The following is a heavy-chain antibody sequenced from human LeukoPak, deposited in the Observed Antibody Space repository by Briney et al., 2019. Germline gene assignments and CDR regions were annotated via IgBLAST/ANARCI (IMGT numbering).Heavy chain of an antibody. CDR3: ANRASGCGLDAFDI. CDR2: VIPIFGTA. D-gene: IGHD6-19*01. Sequence: SVKVSCKASGGTFSSYAISWVRQAPGQGLEWMGGVIPIFGTANYAQKFQGRVTITTDESTSTAYMELSSLRSEDTAVYYCANRASGCGLDAFDIWGQGTMVTVSS. J-gene: IGHJ3*02. CDR1: GGTFSSYA. V-gene: IGHV1-69*05.